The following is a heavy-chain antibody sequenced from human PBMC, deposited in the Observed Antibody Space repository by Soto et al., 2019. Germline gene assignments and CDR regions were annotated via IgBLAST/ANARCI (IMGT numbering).Heavy chain of an antibody. D-gene: IGHD3-22*01. J-gene: IGHJ4*02. V-gene: IGHV3-30*02. CDR3: AKDRHRSGSPHPFDY. CDR1: GFSFSNHD. Sequence: GGSLRLSCVASGFSFSNHDMDWVRQAPGKELEWVASIGYDGNKRYYADFVKGRFTISRDNSKNTLYLQMNSLRAEDTAVYYCAKDRHRSGSPHPFDYWGQGTLVTVSS. CDR2: IGYDGNKR.